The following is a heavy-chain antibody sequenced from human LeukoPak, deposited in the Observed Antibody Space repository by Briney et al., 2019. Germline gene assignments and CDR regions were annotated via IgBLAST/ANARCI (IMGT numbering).Heavy chain of an antibody. Sequence: PGGSLRLSCAASGFTFSSYGMHWVRQAPGKGLEWVAVIWYDGSNKYYADSVKGRCTISRDNSKNTLYLQLNSLRAEDTAVYYCARDSDDYGDNTYFDYWGQGTLVTVSS. CDR3: ARDSDDYGDNTYFDY. J-gene: IGHJ4*02. CDR1: GFTFSSYG. D-gene: IGHD4-17*01. V-gene: IGHV3-33*01. CDR2: IWYDGSNK.